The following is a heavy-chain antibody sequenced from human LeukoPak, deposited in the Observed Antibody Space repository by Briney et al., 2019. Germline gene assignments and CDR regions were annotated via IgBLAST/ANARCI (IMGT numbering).Heavy chain of an antibody. CDR2: IYYSGST. CDR3: ARRPNTILGVAPDY. CDR1: GGSISSSSYY. V-gene: IGHV4-39*01. Sequence: SETLSLTCTVSGGSISSSSYYWGWIRQPPGKGLEWIGSIYYSGSTYYNPSLKSRVTISVDTFKNQFSLKLSSVTAADTAVYYCARRPNTILGVAPDYWGQGTLVTISS. J-gene: IGHJ4*02. D-gene: IGHD3-3*01.